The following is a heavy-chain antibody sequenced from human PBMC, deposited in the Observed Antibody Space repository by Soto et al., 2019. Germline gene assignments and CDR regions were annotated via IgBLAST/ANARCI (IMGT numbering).Heavy chain of an antibody. D-gene: IGHD6-19*01. Sequence: EVQLLESGGGLVQPGGSLRLSCEASGFTFSSYAMTWVRQAPGKGLEWVSAISGSGISTYYADSVKGRFTISRDNSKSPLDLQMNSLRAEDTAVYYCANEEAISGGWATIDYWGQGTVVTVSS. CDR1: GFTFSSYA. J-gene: IGHJ4*02. CDR3: ANEEAISGGWATIDY. V-gene: IGHV3-23*01. CDR2: ISGSGIST.